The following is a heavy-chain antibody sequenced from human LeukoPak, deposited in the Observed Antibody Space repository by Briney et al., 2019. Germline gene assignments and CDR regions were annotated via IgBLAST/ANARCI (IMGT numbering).Heavy chain of an antibody. Sequence: GGSLRLSCAASGFTFSSYVMSWVRQAPGKGLEWVSVISGSGDNTYYADSLKGRFAISRDNSKNTVYLQMNSLRAENTDVYYCAKEIVDTDLVRGQYYYYMDVWGKGTTVTVSS. CDR2: ISGSGDNT. V-gene: IGHV3-23*01. CDR1: GFTFSSYV. D-gene: IGHD5-18*01. J-gene: IGHJ6*03. CDR3: AKEIVDTDLVRGQYYYYMDV.